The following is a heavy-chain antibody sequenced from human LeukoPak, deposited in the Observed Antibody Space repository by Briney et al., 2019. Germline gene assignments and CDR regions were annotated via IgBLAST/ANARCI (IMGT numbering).Heavy chain of an antibody. CDR1: GFTFSSYG. CDR3: AKSGDSTGFWDFDY. Sequence: GGSLRLSCAASGFTFSSYGIHWVRQAPGKGLEWVAVISYDGSNKYYADSVKGRFTISRDNSKNTLYLQMNSLRAEDTAVYYCAKSGDSTGFWDFDYWGQGTLVTASS. V-gene: IGHV3-30*18. CDR2: ISYDGSNK. D-gene: IGHD3-22*01. J-gene: IGHJ4*02.